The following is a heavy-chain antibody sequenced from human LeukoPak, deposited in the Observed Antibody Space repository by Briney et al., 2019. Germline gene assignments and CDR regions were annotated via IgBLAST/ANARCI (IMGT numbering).Heavy chain of an antibody. CDR2: IHYDGNT. J-gene: IGHJ4*02. CDR3: ARHSLNNYGSYY. Sequence: SETLSLTCTVSGGSISSSTYSWTWIRQPPGKGLEWIGSIHYDGNTYYKPSLKSRVTISVDTSKIQFSLRLSSATAADMATYYCARHSLNNYGSYYWGQGTLVTVSS. CDR1: GGSISSSTYS. D-gene: IGHD5-24*01. V-gene: IGHV4-39*01.